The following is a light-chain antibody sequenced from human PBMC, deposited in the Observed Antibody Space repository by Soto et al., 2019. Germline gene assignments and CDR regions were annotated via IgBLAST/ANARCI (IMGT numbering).Light chain of an antibody. CDR2: EVI. V-gene: IGLV2-14*01. J-gene: IGLJ1*01. CDR3: SSFTSSITYV. CDR1: SSDIGRHDY. Sequence: QSVLTQPASVSGPPGQSITISCTGSSSDIGRHDYVSWYQHHPGKVPKVIIYEVIHRPSGVSNRFSGSKSGNTASLTISGLQAEDEADYYCSSFTSSITYVFGTGTKVTVL.